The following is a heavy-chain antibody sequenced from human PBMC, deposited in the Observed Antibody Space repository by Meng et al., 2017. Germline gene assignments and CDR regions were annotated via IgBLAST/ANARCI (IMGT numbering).Heavy chain of an antibody. CDR2: ISSSGSTI. Sequence: GGSLRLSCAASGFTFSSYEMNWVRQAPGKGLEWVSYISSSGSTIYYADSVKGRFTISRDNAKNSLYLQMNSLRAEDTAVYYCARYSSGWYGDYFDYWGQGTLVTVSS. CDR3: ARYSSGWYGDYFDY. CDR1: GFTFSSYE. J-gene: IGHJ4*02. V-gene: IGHV3-48*03. D-gene: IGHD6-19*01.